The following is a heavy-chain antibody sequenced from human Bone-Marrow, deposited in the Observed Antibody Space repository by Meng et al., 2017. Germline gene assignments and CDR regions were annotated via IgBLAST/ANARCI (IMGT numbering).Heavy chain of an antibody. J-gene: IGHJ3*02. Sequence: GGSLRLSCAASGFTFSDYYMSWIRQAAGKGLEWVAYISSSGSTIYYADSVKGRFTISRDNAKHSLNLQMNSLRAEDTAVYYCARDQDISRDGYNAVDAFDIWGQGTMVTVSS. V-gene: IGHV3-11*04. CDR3: ARDQDISRDGYNAVDAFDI. D-gene: IGHD5-24*01. CDR1: GFTFSDYY. CDR2: ISSSGSTI.